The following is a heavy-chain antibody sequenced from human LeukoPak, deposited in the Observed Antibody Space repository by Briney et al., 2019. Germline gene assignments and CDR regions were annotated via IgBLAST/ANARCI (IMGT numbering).Heavy chain of an antibody. D-gene: IGHD1-26*01. V-gene: IGHV4-4*02. Sequence: WVRQPPGKGLEWIGEIYHSGSTNYNPSLKSRVTLSVDKSKNQFSLKLSSVTAADTALYYCARDPSGNGGGGEYYFDYWGQGTLVTVSS. CDR3: ARDPSGNGGGGEYYFDY. J-gene: IGHJ4*02. CDR2: IYHSGST.